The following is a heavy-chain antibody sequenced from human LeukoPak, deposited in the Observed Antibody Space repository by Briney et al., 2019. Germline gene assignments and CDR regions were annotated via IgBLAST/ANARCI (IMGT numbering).Heavy chain of an antibody. D-gene: IGHD2-2*01. CDR2: INHSGST. CDR3: ARHGGYCSSTSCEGFDY. Sequence: PSETLSLTCAVYGGSFSGYYWSWIRQPPGKGLEWIGEINHSGSTNYNPSLKSRATISVDTSKNQFSLKLSSVTAADTAVYYCARHGGYCSSTSCEGFDYWGQGTLVTVSS. J-gene: IGHJ4*02. CDR1: GGSFSGYY. V-gene: IGHV4-34*01.